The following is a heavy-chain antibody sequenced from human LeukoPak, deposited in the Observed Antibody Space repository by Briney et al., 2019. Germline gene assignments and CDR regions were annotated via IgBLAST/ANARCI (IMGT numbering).Heavy chain of an antibody. D-gene: IGHD7-27*01. V-gene: IGHV3-30*18. CDR2: ISYDGSNK. J-gene: IGHJ4*02. Sequence: GGSLRLPCAASGFTFSSYGMHWVRQAPGKGLEWVAVISYDGSNKYYADSVKGRFTISRDNSKNTLYLQMNSLRAEDTAVYYCAKDTELGTFDYWGQGTLVTVSS. CDR3: AKDTELGTFDY. CDR1: GFTFSSYG.